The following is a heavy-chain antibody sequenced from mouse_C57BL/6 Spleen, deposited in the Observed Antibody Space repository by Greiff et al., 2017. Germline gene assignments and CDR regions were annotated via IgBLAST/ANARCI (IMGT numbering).Heavy chain of an antibody. J-gene: IGHJ3*01. Sequence: DVQLVESGGGLVKPGGSLKLSCAASGFTFSSYAMSWVRQTPEKRLEWVATISDGGSYTYYPDNVKGRFTISRDNAKNNLYLQMSHLKSEDTAMYYCARDRGSSPAWFAYWGQGTLVTVSA. D-gene: IGHD1-1*01. CDR2: ISDGGSYT. V-gene: IGHV5-4*01. CDR3: ARDRGSSPAWFAY. CDR1: GFTFSSYA.